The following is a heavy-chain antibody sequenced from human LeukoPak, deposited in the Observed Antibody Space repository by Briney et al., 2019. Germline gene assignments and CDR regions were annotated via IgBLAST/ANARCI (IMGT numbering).Heavy chain of an antibody. CDR2: IYYTGSS. CDR1: GGSINSYY. J-gene: IGHJ3*02. CDR3: ARHERAAAGANAFDI. D-gene: IGHD6-13*01. Sequence: SETLSLTCTVSGGSINSYYWSYIRQPPGKGLEWIAYIYYTGSSRYNPSLRSRVTISVDTSKNQFSLKLSSVTATDTAVYYCARHERAAAGANAFDIWGQGTEVTVSS. V-gene: IGHV4-59*08.